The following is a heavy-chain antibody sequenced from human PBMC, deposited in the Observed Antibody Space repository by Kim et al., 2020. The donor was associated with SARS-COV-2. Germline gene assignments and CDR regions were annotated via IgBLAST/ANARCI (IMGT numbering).Heavy chain of an antibody. D-gene: IGHD1-26*01. J-gene: IGHJ4*02. CDR2: NP. CDR3: ARNVGSRGLDY. V-gene: IGHV7-4-1*02. Sequence: NPTYAQGFTGRFVVSVDTSVNTAYLQISSLRAEDTAVYYCARNVGSRGLDYWGQGTLVTVSS.